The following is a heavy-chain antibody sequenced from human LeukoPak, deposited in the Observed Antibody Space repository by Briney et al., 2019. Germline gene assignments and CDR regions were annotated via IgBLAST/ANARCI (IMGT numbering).Heavy chain of an antibody. CDR2: ISSSGSTM. J-gene: IGHJ4*02. V-gene: IGHV3-48*03. Sequence: GGSLRLSCAASGFTFSSYEMNWVRQAPGKGLEWVSYISSSGSTMYYADSVKGRFTISRDNAKNSLYLQMNSLRAEDTAVYYCAKIPQVGIFAVPNFDYWGQGTLVTVS. CDR3: AKIPQVGIFAVPNFDY. CDR1: GFTFSSYE. D-gene: IGHD3-3*01.